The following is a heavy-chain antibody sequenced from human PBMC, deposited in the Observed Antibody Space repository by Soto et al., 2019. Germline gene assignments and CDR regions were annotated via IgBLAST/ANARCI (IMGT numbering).Heavy chain of an antibody. Sequence: ESGGGLVQPGGSLRLSCAASGFTFSSYWMSWVRQAPGKGLEWVANIKQDGSEKYHVDSVKGRFTISRDNAKNSLYLQMNSLRAEDTAVYYCARGEGYSSSWYLGYWGQGTLVTVSS. CDR3: ARGEGYSSSWYLGY. D-gene: IGHD6-13*01. CDR1: GFTFSSYW. J-gene: IGHJ4*02. V-gene: IGHV3-7*01. CDR2: IKQDGSEK.